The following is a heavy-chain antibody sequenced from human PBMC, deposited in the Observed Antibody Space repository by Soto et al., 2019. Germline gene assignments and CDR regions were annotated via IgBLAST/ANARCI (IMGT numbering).Heavy chain of an antibody. V-gene: IGHV1-18*01. J-gene: IGHJ6*02. CDR1: GYTFTSYG. CDR2: ISAYNGNT. CDR3: ARVRYCISTSCPYYYYGMDV. D-gene: IGHD2-2*01. Sequence: ASVKVSCKASGYTFTSYGISWVRQAPGQGLEWMGWISAYNGNTNYAQKLQGRVTMTTDTSTSTAYMELSSLRSEDTAVYYCARVRYCISTSCPYYYYGMDVWGQGTTVTVSS.